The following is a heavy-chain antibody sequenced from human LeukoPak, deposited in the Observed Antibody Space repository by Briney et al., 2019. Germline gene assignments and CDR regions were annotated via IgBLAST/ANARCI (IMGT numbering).Heavy chain of an antibody. V-gene: IGHV4-61*02. CDR1: GGSISSSSYS. CDR3: ARELGITIFYPDRNWFDP. Sequence: SETLSLTCTVSGGSISSSSYSWSWIRQPAGKGLEWIGRIYTSGSTNYNPSLKSRVTMSVDTSKNQFSLKLSSVTAADTAVYYCARELGITIFYPDRNWFDPWGQGTLVTVSS. J-gene: IGHJ5*02. D-gene: IGHD3-3*01. CDR2: IYTSGST.